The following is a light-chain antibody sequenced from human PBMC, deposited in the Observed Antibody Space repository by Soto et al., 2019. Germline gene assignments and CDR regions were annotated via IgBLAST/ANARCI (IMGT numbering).Light chain of an antibody. J-gene: IGLJ2*01. V-gene: IGLV4-69*01. CDR3: QPWGTGIQGV. CDR2: LNSDGSH. Sequence: QPVLTQSPSASASLGASVTLTCTLSSGHSSYAIAWHQQQPEKGPRYLMKLNSDGSHSKGDGIPDRFSGSSSGAERYLTSSSLQSEDEGDYYCQPWGTGIQGVFGGGTKLTVL. CDR1: SGHSSYA.